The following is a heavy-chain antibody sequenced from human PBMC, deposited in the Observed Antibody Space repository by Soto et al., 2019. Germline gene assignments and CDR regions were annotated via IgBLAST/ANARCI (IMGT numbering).Heavy chain of an antibody. V-gene: IGHV3-30*18. CDR3: EKDLLVPGRAYGMDV. Sequence: QVQLVESGGGVVQPGRSLRLSCAASGFTFSSYGMHWVRQAPGKGLEGVAVISYDGSNKYYADSVKGRFTISRDNSKNTLYLQMNSLRAEDTAVYYCEKDLLVPGRAYGMDVWGQGTTVTVSS. CDR2: ISYDGSNK. CDR1: GFTFSSYG. J-gene: IGHJ6*02. D-gene: IGHD2-8*02.